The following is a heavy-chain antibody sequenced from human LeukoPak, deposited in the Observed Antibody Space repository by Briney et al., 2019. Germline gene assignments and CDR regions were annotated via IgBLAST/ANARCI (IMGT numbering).Heavy chain of an antibody. CDR2: ISSSSSYI. D-gene: IGHD3-16*01. Sequence: GGSLRLSCAASGFTFSSNSMNWVRQAPGKGLEWVSSISSSSSYIYYADSVKGRFTISRDNAKNSLYLQMKSLRAEDTAVYYCARDSVGVYYMDVWGKGTTVTVSS. CDR3: ARDSVGVYYMDV. V-gene: IGHV3-21*01. CDR1: GFTFSSNS. J-gene: IGHJ6*03.